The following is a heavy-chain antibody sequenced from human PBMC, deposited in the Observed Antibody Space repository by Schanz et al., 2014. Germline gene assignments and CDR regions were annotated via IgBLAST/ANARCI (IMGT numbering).Heavy chain of an antibody. Sequence: QVQLEESGGGVVQPGGSLRLSCVASGFSFSGFAVHWVRQAPGKGLEWVSIVSHDGFTNDYADSVRGRFTLSRDNSKNTVYLQMNSLRAEDTALYFCATDYSGGGCHIWGQGTMVTVSS. V-gene: IGHV3-30*04. CDR2: VSHDGFTN. J-gene: IGHJ3*02. CDR1: GFSFSGFA. CDR3: ATDYSGGGCHI. D-gene: IGHD6-19*01.